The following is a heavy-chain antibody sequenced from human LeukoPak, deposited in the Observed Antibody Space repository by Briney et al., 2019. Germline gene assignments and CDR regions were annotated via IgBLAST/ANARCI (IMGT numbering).Heavy chain of an antibody. D-gene: IGHD6-13*01. CDR3: ASFSLKGYDY. J-gene: IGHJ4*02. Sequence: PGGSLSLSCAASGFTFSSYSMNWVRQAPGKGLEWVSSISSSSSYIYYADSVKGRFTISRDNAKNSLYLQMNSLRAEDTAVYYCASFSLKGYDYWGQGTLVTVSS. CDR2: ISSSSSYI. V-gene: IGHV3-21*01. CDR1: GFTFSSYS.